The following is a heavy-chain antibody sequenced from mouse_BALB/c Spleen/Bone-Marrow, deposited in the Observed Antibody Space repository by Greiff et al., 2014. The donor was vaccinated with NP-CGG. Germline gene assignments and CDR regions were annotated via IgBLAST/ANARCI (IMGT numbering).Heavy chain of an antibody. CDR3: ARRGANWDWYFDV. CDR1: GYSITSDYA. CDR2: ISYSGST. Sequence: EVQLQQSGPGLVKPSQSLSLTCTVTGYSITSDYAWNWIRQFPGNKLEWMGYISYSGSTSYNPSLKSRISITRDTSKNQFFLQLNSVTTEGTATYYCARRGANWDWYFDVWGAGTTVTVSS. D-gene: IGHD4-1*01. J-gene: IGHJ1*01. V-gene: IGHV3-2*02.